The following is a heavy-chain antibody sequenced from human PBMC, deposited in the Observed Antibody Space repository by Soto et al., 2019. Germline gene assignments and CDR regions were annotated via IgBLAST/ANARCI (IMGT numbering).Heavy chain of an antibody. CDR2: ISGSGGST. Sequence: GSVRLSCASSGLTFSSYAMSWARQATGKGLEWVSAISGSGGSTYYEDSGKCRFTISRDNSKNTLYLQMNSLRAEDTAVYYCAKDLPKYYDTSGFTDYWGQGTLVTVSS. CDR3: AKDLPKYYDTSGFTDY. J-gene: IGHJ4*02. V-gene: IGHV3-23*01. D-gene: IGHD3-22*01. CDR1: GLTFSSYA.